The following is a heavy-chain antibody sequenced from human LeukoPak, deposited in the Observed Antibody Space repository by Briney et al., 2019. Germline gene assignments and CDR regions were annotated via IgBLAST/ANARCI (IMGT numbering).Heavy chain of an antibody. D-gene: IGHD2/OR15-2a*01. Sequence: SETLSLTCTVSGGSISSSSYYWGWIRQPPGKGLEWIGSIYYSGSTYYDPSLKSRVTTSVDTSKNQFSLKLSSVTAADTAVYYCARLTIYASGEDSWGQGTLVTVSS. CDR1: GGSISSSSYY. CDR2: IYYSGST. CDR3: ARLTIYASGEDS. V-gene: IGHV4-39*01. J-gene: IGHJ4*02.